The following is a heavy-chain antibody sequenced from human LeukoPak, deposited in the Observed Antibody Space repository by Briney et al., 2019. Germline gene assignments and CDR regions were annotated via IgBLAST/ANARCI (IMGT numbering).Heavy chain of an antibody. D-gene: IGHD2-2*02. CDR2: IIPILGIA. V-gene: IGHV1-69*04. CDR1: GYTFTSYG. J-gene: IGHJ6*02. CDR3: ARDSLYCSSTSCYTDYYYGMDV. Sequence: ASVKVSCKASGYTFTSYGISWVRQAPGQGLEWMGRIIPILGIANYAQKFQGRVTITADKSTSTAYMELSSLRSEDTAVYYCARDSLYCSSTSCYTDYYYGMDVWGQGTTVTVSS.